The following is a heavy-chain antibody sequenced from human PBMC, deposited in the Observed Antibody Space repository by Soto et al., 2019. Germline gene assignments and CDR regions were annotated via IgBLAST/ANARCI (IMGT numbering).Heavy chain of an antibody. J-gene: IGHJ4*02. CDR2: ISSSSSYI. CDR1: GFTFSSYS. D-gene: IGHD6-19*01. Sequence: EVQLVESGGGLVKPGGSLRLSCAASGFTFSSYSMNWVRQAPGKGLEWVSSISSSSSYIYYADSVKGRFTISRDNAKNSLSLQMNSLRAEDTAVYYCAREKQWLDLYPDYWGQGTLVTVSS. V-gene: IGHV3-21*01. CDR3: AREKQWLDLYPDY.